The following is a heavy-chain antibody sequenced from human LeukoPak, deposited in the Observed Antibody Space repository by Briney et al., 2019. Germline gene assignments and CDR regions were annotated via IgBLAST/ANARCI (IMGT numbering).Heavy chain of an antibody. CDR1: GGSISSYY. V-gene: IGHV4-4*07. Sequence: SETLSLTCTVSGGSISSYYWSWIRQPAGKGLEGIGRIYTSGSTNHNPSLKSRVTMSVDTSKNQFSLKLSSVTAADTAVYYCAREGMIAGIPDYWGQGTLVTVSS. CDR3: AREGMIAGIPDY. D-gene: IGHD2-21*01. J-gene: IGHJ4*02. CDR2: IYTSGST.